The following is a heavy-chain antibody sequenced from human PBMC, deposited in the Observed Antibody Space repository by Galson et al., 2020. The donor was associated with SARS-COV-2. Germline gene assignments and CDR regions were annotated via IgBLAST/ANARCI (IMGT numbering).Heavy chain of an antibody. CDR3: ARRSDYDILTDAFDI. CDR1: CGSISSSSYY. D-gene: IGHD3-9*01. Sequence: SETLSLTCTVSCGSISSSSYYWGWIRQPPGKGLEWIGSIYYSGSTYYNPSLKSRVTISVDTSKNQFSLKLSSVTAADTAVYYCARRSDYDILTDAFDIWGQGTMVTVSS. J-gene: IGHJ3*02. CDR2: IYYSGST. V-gene: IGHV4-39*01.